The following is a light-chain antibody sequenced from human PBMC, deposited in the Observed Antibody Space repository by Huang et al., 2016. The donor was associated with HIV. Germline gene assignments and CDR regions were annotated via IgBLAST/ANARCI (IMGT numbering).Light chain of an antibody. V-gene: IGKV1-5*03. CDR1: QSISSW. J-gene: IGKJ1*01. Sequence: DIQMTQSPSTLSASVGDRVTITWRASQSISSWLAWYQQKPGKAPKLLIYKASSLESGVPSRFSGSGSGTEFTLTISRLQPDDFATYYCQQYNSYWTFGQGTKVDVK. CDR3: QQYNSYWT. CDR2: KAS.